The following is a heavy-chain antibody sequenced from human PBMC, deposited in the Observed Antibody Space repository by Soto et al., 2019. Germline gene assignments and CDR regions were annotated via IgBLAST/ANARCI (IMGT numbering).Heavy chain of an antibody. CDR3: ARGYCSSIGCSHYFDS. D-gene: IGHD2-2*01. CDR2: INPTSGGT. Sequence: QVQLVQSGAEVKKPGASVKVSCKASGYTFTGNYMHWVRQAPGQGLEWMALINPTSGGTNYAQKFQGRVTLTWDTYISTAYLELSRLRSDDMAICYCARGYCSSIGCSHYFDSWGQGTLVTVSS. CDR1: GYTFTGNY. V-gene: IGHV1-2*02. J-gene: IGHJ4*02.